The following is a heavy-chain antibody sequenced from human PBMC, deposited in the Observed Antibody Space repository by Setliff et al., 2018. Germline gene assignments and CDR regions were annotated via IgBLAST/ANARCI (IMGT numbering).Heavy chain of an antibody. CDR2: INGDGTIT. CDR1: GFTFSKYW. CDR3: ASIDWGENFYNMDV. D-gene: IGHD7-27*01. J-gene: IGHJ6*03. V-gene: IGHV3-74*01. Sequence: VGSLRLSCGASGFTFSKYWTYWVRQVPGKGLAWVSRINGDGTITNYADSVKGRFTISRDNAKNTLYLQMNSLRGEDTAVYFCASIDWGENFYNMDVWGKGTTVTVSS.